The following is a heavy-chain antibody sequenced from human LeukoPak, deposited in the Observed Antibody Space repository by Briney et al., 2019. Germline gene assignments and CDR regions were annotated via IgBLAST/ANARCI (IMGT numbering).Heavy chain of an antibody. J-gene: IGHJ5*02. D-gene: IGHD6-13*01. CDR2: ISYSGIT. CDR3: AGDIAAVNIPGSRLNP. CDR1: GGSISSDF. V-gene: IGHV4-59*08. Sequence: SETLSLTCTVSGGSISSDFWSWIRQPPGKGLEWIGYISYSGITNYNPSLKSRVTISVDTSKNQFSLRLRSVTAADTAVYFCAGDIAAVNIPGSRLNPWGQGTLVTVSS.